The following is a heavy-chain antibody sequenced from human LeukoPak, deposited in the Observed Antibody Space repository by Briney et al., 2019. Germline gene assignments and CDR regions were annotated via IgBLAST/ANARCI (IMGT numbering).Heavy chain of an antibody. V-gene: IGHV3-23*01. CDR2: ISGSGGST. J-gene: IGHJ5*02. CDR1: GFTFSSYA. D-gene: IGHD3-10*01. CDR3: ARMVRGVIGWFDP. Sequence: GGSLRLSCAASGFTFSSYATSWVRQAPGKGLEWVSAISGSGGSTYYADSVKGRFTISRDNSKNTLYLQMNSLRAEDTAVYYCARMVRGVIGWFDPWGQGTLVTVSS.